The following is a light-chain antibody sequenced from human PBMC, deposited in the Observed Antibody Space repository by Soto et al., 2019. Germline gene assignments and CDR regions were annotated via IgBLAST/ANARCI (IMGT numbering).Light chain of an antibody. CDR2: DAS. Sequence: EIVLTQSPATLSLSPWERATLSCRASQSISNFLAWYQQKPGQAPRLLIYDASKRSTDIPDRVIGSGSGTDFTLTISSLEPEDGAVYYRHQRSNWPPFTFGGGTKVEL. J-gene: IGKJ4*02. V-gene: IGKV3-11*01. CDR1: QSISNF. CDR3: HQRSNWPPFT.